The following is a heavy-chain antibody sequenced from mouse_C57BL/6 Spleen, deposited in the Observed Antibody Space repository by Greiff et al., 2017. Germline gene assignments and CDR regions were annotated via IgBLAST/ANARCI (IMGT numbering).Heavy chain of an antibody. CDR1: GYTFTSYW. J-gene: IGHJ2*01. CDR3: ARFADVGY. Sequence: QVQLQQPGAELVKPGASVKLSCKASGYTFTSYWMQWVKQRPGHGLEWIGEIDPSDSYTNYNQKFKGKATLTVDTSSSTAYMQLSSLTSEDSAVYYCARFADVGYWGQGTTLTVSS. V-gene: IGHV1-50*01. CDR2: IDPSDSYT.